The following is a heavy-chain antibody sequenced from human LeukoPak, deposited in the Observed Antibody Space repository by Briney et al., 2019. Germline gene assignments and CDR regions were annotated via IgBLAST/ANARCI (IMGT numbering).Heavy chain of an antibody. CDR1: GFTFSSYG. Sequence: GGSLRLSCAAYGFTFSSYGMHWVRQAPGKGLEWVAVISYDGSNKYYADSVKGRFTISRDNSKNTLYLQMNSLRAEDTAVYYCANGPNYYGSGSPPYGMDVWGQGTTVTVSS. CDR3: ANGPNYYGSGSPPYGMDV. D-gene: IGHD3-10*01. J-gene: IGHJ6*02. V-gene: IGHV3-30*18. CDR2: ISYDGSNK.